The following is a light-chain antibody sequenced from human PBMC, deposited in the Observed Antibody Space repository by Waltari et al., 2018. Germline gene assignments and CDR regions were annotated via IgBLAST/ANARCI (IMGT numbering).Light chain of an antibody. Sequence: QAALTQPPSVSGSPGQSVTISCTGASSDIGGYNYVSWYQQDPGKAPKLMIYDVSKRPSRVSDRFSGSKSGNTASLTISGLQAEDEADYYCCSYAGSNTFVFGSGTKLTVL. V-gene: IGLV2-11*01. CDR3: CSYAGSNTFV. CDR1: SSDIGGYNY. J-gene: IGLJ6*01. CDR2: DVS.